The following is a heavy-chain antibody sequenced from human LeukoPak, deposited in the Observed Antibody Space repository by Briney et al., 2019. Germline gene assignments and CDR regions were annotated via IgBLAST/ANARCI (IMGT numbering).Heavy chain of an antibody. V-gene: IGHV1-69*04. CDR3: ARDRDFWSGYYSVY. J-gene: IGHJ4*02. CDR1: GGTFSSYT. D-gene: IGHD3-3*01. Sequence: ASVKVSCKASGGTFSSYTISWVRQAPGQGLEWMGRIIPILGIANYAQKFQGRVTITADKSTSTAYMELSSLRSEDTAVYYCARDRDFWSGYYSVYWGQGTMVTVSS. CDR2: IIPILGIA.